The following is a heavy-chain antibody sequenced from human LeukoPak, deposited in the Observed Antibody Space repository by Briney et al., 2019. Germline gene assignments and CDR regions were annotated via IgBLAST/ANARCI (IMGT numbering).Heavy chain of an antibody. J-gene: IGHJ4*02. V-gene: IGHV3-74*01. CDR2: INPGGSSI. Sequence: GGSLRLSCAASGFTFSSYWMHWVRQVPGKGLVWVARINPGGSSITYADSVKGRFTISRDNAKNTLYLQMDSLRAEDTGVYYCARDVLADGFDYWGQGTLVTVSS. D-gene: IGHD6-19*01. CDR1: GFTFSSYW. CDR3: ARDVLADGFDY.